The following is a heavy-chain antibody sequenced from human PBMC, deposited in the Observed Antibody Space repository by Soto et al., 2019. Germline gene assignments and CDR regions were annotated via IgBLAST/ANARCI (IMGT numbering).Heavy chain of an antibody. CDR3: AREDETYYDPSNYGMDV. CDR2: IKEDGSEK. V-gene: IGHV3-7*05. D-gene: IGHD3-3*01. Sequence: EVQLVESGGGLVQPGASLRLSCAASGFTFSSYWMSWVRQAPGKGLEWVANIKEDGSEKYYVDSVKGRFTISRDNAKNSLYLQMNSLRAEDTAVYYCAREDETYYDPSNYGMDVWGQGTTVTVSS. J-gene: IGHJ6*02. CDR1: GFTFSSYW.